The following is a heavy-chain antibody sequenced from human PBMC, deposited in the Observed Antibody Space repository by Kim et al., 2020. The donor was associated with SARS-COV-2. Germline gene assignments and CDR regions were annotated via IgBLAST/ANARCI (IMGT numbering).Heavy chain of an antibody. CDR1: GGSIRNYY. V-gene: IGHV4-59*08. CDR2: VHDSGNT. D-gene: IGHD6-6*01. J-gene: IGHJ5*02. CDR3: AKLVRVPYLFDP. Sequence: SETLSLTCTVSGGSIRNYYWSWIRQPPGQGLEWIGYVHDSGNTKYNPSLKSRVTISVDTSKNQFSLRLRSVTAADTAVYYCAKLVRVPYLFDPWGQGTL.